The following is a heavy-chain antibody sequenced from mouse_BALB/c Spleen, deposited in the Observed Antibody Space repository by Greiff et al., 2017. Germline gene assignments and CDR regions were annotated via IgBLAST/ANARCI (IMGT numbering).Heavy chain of an antibody. D-gene: IGHD2-14*01. CDR1: GYTFTSYY. J-gene: IGHJ4*01. CDR2: IYPGNVNT. Sequence: QVQLQQSGPELVKPGASVRISCKASGYTFTSYYIHWVKQRPGQGLEWIGWIYPGNVNTKYNEKFKGKATLTADKSSSTAYMQLSSLTSEDSAVYFCARTYYRYDDYAMDYWGQGTSVTVSS. CDR3: ARTYYRYDDYAMDY. V-gene: IGHV1S56*01.